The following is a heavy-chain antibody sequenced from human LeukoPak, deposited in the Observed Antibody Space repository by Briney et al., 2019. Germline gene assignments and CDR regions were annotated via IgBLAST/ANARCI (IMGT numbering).Heavy chain of an antibody. J-gene: IGHJ4*02. CDR3: ARDRVRGVTPEYYFDY. Sequence: GASVKVSCKASGYTFTGYYMHWVRQAPGQGLEWMGIINPSGGSTSYAQKFQGRVTMTRDMSTSTVYMELSSLRSEDTAVYYCARDRVRGVTPEYYFDYWGQGTLVTVSS. CDR1: GYTFTGYY. V-gene: IGHV1-46*01. CDR2: INPSGGST. D-gene: IGHD3-10*01.